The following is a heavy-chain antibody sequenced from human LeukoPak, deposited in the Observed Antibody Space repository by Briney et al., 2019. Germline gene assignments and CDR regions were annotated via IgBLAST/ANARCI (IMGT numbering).Heavy chain of an antibody. CDR2: IYTSGST. V-gene: IGHV4-61*02. CDR1: GGSISSGSYY. Sequence: SETLSLTCTVSGGSISSGSYYWRWIRQPAGKGLEWIVRIYTSGSTNYNPSLKSRVTISVDTSKNQFSLKLSSVTAADTAVYYCARDDYGDYVGTFDYWGQGTLVTVSS. J-gene: IGHJ4*02. CDR3: ARDDYGDYVGTFDY. D-gene: IGHD4-17*01.